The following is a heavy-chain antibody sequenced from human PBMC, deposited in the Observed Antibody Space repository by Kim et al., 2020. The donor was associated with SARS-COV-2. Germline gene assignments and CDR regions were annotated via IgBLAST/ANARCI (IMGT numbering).Heavy chain of an antibody. D-gene: IGHD1-26*01. CDR3: AKESGGSYWSFDY. V-gene: IGHV3-43D*03. Sequence: YADSVKGRFTISRDNSKNSLYLQMNSLRAEDTALYYCAKESGGSYWSFDYWGQGTLVTVSS. J-gene: IGHJ4*02.